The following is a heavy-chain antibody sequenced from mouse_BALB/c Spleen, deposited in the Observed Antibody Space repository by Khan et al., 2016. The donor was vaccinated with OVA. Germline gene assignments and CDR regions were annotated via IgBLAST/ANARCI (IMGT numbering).Heavy chain of an antibody. V-gene: IGHV3-2*02. Sequence: VQLQQSGPGLVKPSQSLFLTCTVTGYSITSDYAWNWIRQFPGNKLEWMGFISYSGNTNYNPSLKSRISITRDTSKNQFFLQLNSVTTEDTATYYCARVYGGDFDYWGQGTTLTVSS. D-gene: IGHD1-1*01. CDR1: GYSITSDYA. J-gene: IGHJ2*01. CDR2: ISYSGNT. CDR3: ARVYGGDFDY.